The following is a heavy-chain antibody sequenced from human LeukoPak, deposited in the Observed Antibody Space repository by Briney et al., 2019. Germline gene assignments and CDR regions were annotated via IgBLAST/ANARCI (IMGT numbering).Heavy chain of an antibody. CDR3: AKGIVNWGKYYFDC. CDR2: ISGSGGST. J-gene: IGHJ4*02. CDR1: GFTFSSYA. D-gene: IGHD7-27*01. V-gene: IGHV3-23*01. Sequence: GGSLRLSCAASGFTFSSYAMSWVRQAPGKGLEWVSAISGSGGSTYYADSVKGRFTISRDNSKNTLHLQMNSLRAEDTAVYYCAKGIVNWGKYYFDCWGQGTLVTVSS.